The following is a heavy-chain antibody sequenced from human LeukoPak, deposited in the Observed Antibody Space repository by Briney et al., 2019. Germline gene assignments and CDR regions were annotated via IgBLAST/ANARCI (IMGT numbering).Heavy chain of an antibody. CDR2: ISTYNGNT. D-gene: IGHD3-22*01. CDR1: GYTFTYYG. CDR3: VRVGGVSIAMTVLVMPIAFDY. Sequence: ASVKVSCKASGYTFTYYGISWVRQAPGQGLEWMGWISTYNGNTNYAQKVQGRVTMTTDTSTSTAYMELRSLRTDDMGVYYCVRVGGVSIAMTVLVMPIAFDYWGQATLVTGPS. V-gene: IGHV1-18*03. J-gene: IGHJ4*02.